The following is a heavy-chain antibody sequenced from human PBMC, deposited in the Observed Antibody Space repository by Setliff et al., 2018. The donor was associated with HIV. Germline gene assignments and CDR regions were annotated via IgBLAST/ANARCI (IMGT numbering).Heavy chain of an antibody. J-gene: IGHJ5*01. CDR2: IYGSGST. D-gene: IGHD1-7*01. CDR3: AKRAVQDGTVTSSNWFES. CDR1: GDTIGTYS. Sequence: ETLSLTCAVSGDTIGTYSWHWLRQPPGKGLEWIGYIYGSGSTGYNPSLTSRVTMSTDTPNNRFALKLTSVTAADTAVYYCAKRAVQDGTVTSSNWFESWGQGTLVTVSS. V-gene: IGHV4-4*09.